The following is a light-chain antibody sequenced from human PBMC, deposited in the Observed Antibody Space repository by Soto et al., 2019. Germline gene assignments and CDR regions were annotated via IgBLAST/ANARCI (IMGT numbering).Light chain of an antibody. Sequence: DIQMTQSPSSLSASVGDRVTIPCQASQSISSSLNWYQQKPGKAPKLLIYAASSLQSGVPSRFSGSGSGTDFTLTISSLQPEDFATYYCQQSYSIPYTFGQGTKLEIK. J-gene: IGKJ2*01. CDR3: QQSYSIPYT. CDR1: QSISSS. CDR2: AAS. V-gene: IGKV1-39*01.